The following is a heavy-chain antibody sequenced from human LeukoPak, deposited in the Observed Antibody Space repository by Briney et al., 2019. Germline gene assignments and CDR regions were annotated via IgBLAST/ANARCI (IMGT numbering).Heavy chain of an antibody. D-gene: IGHD3-10*01. J-gene: IGHJ5*02. V-gene: IGHV4-39*01. Sequence: SETLSLTCTVSGGSISSSSYYWGWIRQPPGKGLEWIGSTYYSGSTYYNPSLKSRVTISVDTSKNQFSLKLSSVTAADTAVYYCARPLYGSGDTWFDPWGQGTLVTVSS. CDR1: GGSISSSSYY. CDR3: ARPLYGSGDTWFDP. CDR2: TYYSGST.